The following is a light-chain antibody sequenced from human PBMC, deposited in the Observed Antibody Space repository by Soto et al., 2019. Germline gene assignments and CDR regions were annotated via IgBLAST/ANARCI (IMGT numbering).Light chain of an antibody. CDR1: RSVSTN. CDR2: GAS. J-gene: IGKJ1*01. Sequence: EIVMTQSPATLSVSPGERATLSCRASRSVSTNLAWYQQKPGQAPRLLIYGASTRATGIPARFSGSGSGTEFTLTISRLESEDVAIYYCQQYGVSPTFGQGTKVDIK. V-gene: IGKV3-15*01. CDR3: QQYGVSPT.